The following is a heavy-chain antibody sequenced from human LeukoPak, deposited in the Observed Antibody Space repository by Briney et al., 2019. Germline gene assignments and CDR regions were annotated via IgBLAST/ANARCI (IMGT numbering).Heavy chain of an antibody. CDR3: AREGSGRSLDC. Sequence: GGSLRLSCAASGITFSWMSWVRQAPGKGMEWVANIKQDGSDKYYVDSVKGRFTISSDAAKNSLYLQMNSLRAEVTAVYYCAREGSGRSLDCWGQGTLVTVSS. CDR2: IKQDGSDK. CDR1: GITFSW. D-gene: IGHD3-10*01. J-gene: IGHJ4*02. V-gene: IGHV3-7*05.